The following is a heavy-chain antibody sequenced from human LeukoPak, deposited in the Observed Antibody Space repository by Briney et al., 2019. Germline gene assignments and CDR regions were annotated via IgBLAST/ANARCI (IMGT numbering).Heavy chain of an antibody. V-gene: IGHV4-59*01. D-gene: IGHD3-22*01. CDR1: GASIRDYY. CDR3: ATEPRYYRDSYYSYMDV. Sequence: PSETLSLTCSVSGASIRDYYWTWIRQPPGKRLQWIGSISHSGSTKYNPSLNSRVSISIDTSRDQFSLKLRSVTAADTAVYYCATEPRYYRDSYYSYMDVWGKGTTVTVSS. J-gene: IGHJ6*03. CDR2: ISHSGST.